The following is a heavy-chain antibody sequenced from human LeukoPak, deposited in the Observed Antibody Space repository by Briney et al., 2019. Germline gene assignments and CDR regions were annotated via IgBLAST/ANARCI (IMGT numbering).Heavy chain of an antibody. V-gene: IGHV4-31*03. Sequence: SETLSLTCTVSGGSISSGGYYWSWIRQHPGKGLEWIGYIYYGGSTYYNPSLKSRVTISVDTSKNQFSLKLSSETAAYTAVYYCARDRGITGTHNWFDPWGQGTLVTVSS. CDR2: IYYGGST. CDR3: ARDRGITGTHNWFDP. D-gene: IGHD1-20*01. CDR1: GGSISSGGYY. J-gene: IGHJ5*02.